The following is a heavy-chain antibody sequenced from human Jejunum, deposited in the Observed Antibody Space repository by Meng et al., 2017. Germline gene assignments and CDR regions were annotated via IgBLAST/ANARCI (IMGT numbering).Heavy chain of an antibody. CDR3: ARDGVSYTMVRGPTY. Sequence: VDRIQAGAEVKKPGAPLKVSCKAPGDRFTSFGITWVRQAPGQGLEWMGWISTYNGQTNLAQKFQDRVTMTTDTSTTTVYMELRSLRSDDTAVYYCARDGVSYTMVRGPTYWGQGTLVTVSS. J-gene: IGHJ4*02. CDR1: GDRFTSFG. CDR2: ISTYNGQT. D-gene: IGHD3-10*01. V-gene: IGHV1-18*01.